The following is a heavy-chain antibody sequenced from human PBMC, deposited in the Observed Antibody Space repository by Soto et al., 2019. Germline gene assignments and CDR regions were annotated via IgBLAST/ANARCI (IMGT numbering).Heavy chain of an antibody. D-gene: IGHD1-7*01. V-gene: IGHV3-74*01. Sequence: EVQLVESGGGLVQPGGSLRLSCAASGFTFSSYWMHWVRQVPGKGLVWVSRIYTDGSRADYADSVKGRFTISRDNAKNPVYLQGNSLGAEDPAVDYCARGARNYYYFDYWGQGTLVTVSS. J-gene: IGHJ4*02. CDR1: GFTFSSYW. CDR3: ARGARNYYYFDY. CDR2: IYTDGSRA.